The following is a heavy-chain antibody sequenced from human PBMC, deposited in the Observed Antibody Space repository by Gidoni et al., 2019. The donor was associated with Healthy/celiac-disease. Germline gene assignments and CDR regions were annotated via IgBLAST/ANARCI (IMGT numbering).Heavy chain of an antibody. D-gene: IGHD2-21*02. CDR2: IWYDGSNK. J-gene: IGHJ4*02. CDR1: GFPFSSYG. V-gene: IGHV3-33*01. CDR3: ARDYAYCGGDCSALDY. Sequence: QVQLVESGGGVVQPGRSLRLSCAASGFPFSSYGMHWVRQAPGKGLEWVAVIWYDGSNKYYADSVKGRFTISRDNSKNTLYLQMNSLRAEDTAVYYCARDYAYCGGDCSALDYWGQGTLVTVSS.